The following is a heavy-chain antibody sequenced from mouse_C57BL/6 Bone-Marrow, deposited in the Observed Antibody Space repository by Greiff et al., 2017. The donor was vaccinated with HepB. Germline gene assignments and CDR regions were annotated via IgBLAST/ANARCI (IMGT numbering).Heavy chain of an antibody. J-gene: IGHJ3*01. CDR1: GFSLTSYG. CDR3: ATFYYDYDGAWFAY. D-gene: IGHD2-4*01. V-gene: IGHV2-2*01. CDR2: IWSGGST. Sequence: QVQLKESGPGLVQPSQSLSITCTVSGFSLTSYGVHWVRQSPGKGLEWLGVIWSGGSTDYNAAFISRLSISKDNSKSQVFFKMNSLQADDTAIYYCATFYYDYDGAWFAYWGQGTLVTVSA.